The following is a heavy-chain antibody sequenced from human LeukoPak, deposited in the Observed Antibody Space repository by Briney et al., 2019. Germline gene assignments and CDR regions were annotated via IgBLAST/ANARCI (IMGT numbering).Heavy chain of an antibody. D-gene: IGHD3-22*01. CDR3: AKRGVVIRVILVGFHKEAYYFDS. CDR1: GITLSNYG. CDR2: ISDSGGGT. Sequence: PGGSLRLSCAVSGITLSNYGMSWVRQAPGKGLEWVAGISDSGGGTKCADSVKGRFTISRDNPKNTLYLQMNSLRAEDTAVYFCAKRGVVIRVILVGFHKEAYYFDSWGQGALVTVSS. V-gene: IGHV3-23*01. J-gene: IGHJ4*02.